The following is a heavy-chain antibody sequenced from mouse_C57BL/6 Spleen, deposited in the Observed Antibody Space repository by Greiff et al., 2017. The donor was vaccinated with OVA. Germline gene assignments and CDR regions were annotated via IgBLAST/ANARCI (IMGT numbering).Heavy chain of an antibody. J-gene: IGHJ2*01. CDR2: INPYNGDT. CDR3: ARGDYGGYFDY. CDR1: GYSFTGYF. Sequence: VQLKESGPELVKPGDSVKISCKASGYSFTGYFMNWVMQSHGKSLEWIGRINPYNGDTFYNQKFKGKATLTVDKSSSTAHMELRSLTSEDSAVYYCARGDYGGYFDYWGQGTTLTVSS. D-gene: IGHD2-4*01. V-gene: IGHV1-20*01.